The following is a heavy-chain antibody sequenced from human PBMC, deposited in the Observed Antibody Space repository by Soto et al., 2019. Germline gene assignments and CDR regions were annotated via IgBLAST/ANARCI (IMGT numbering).Heavy chain of an antibody. Sequence: ASVKVSCKASGYTFTGYYMHWVRQAPGQGLEWMGWINPNSGGTNYAQKIQGWVTMTGDTSISTAYMELSRLRSDDTAVYYCGRSPSLYRPDYFDYWGQGTLVTVSS. CDR2: INPNSGGT. CDR3: GRSPSLYRPDYFDY. CDR1: GYTFTGYY. J-gene: IGHJ4*02. V-gene: IGHV1-2*04. D-gene: IGHD1-26*01.